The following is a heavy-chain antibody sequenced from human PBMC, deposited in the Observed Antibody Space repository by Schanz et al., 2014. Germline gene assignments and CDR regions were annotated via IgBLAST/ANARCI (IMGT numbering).Heavy chain of an antibody. CDR1: GFTFSRFG. CDR2: VWSDGNTK. Sequence: QVQLVESGGGVARPGRSLRLSCATSGFTFSRFGMHWVRQAPGKGPEWVALVWSDGNTKYYVDSVKGRFTISRDNSMNTLHLQMDGLRDEDTALYYCAKVVASGPTTGPFDPWGQGTLVTVSS. D-gene: IGHD1-26*01. J-gene: IGHJ5*02. V-gene: IGHV3-33*06. CDR3: AKVVASGPTTGPFDP.